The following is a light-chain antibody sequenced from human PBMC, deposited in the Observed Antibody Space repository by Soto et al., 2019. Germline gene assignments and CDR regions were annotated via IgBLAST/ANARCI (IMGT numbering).Light chain of an antibody. CDR3: QQYNNWPRT. Sequence: IVMTQSPAILSVSQGERATLSCRSRQSIRRNLAWYQQKPGQAPRLLIYAASTRATGLPARFSGSGSGTEFTLTISSLQSEDFAVYSCQQYNNWPRTFGQGTKVDIK. CDR2: AAS. J-gene: IGKJ1*01. V-gene: IGKV3-15*01. CDR1: QSIRRN.